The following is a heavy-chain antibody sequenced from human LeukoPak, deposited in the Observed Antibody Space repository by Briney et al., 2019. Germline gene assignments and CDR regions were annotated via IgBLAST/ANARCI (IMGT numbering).Heavy chain of an antibody. CDR3: ARAVNWGFDS. V-gene: IGHV3-48*04. D-gene: IGHD7-27*01. CDR2: IRGSGPGSGSGT. CDR1: GFTFSDYP. Sequence: GGSLRLSCATSGFTFSDYPMNWVRQAPGKGLEWVSNIRGSGPGSGSGTYYADSVKGRFIISRDNAKNSVYLQMNSLRVEDSAFYYCARAVNWGFDSWGPGALVTVSS. J-gene: IGHJ4*02.